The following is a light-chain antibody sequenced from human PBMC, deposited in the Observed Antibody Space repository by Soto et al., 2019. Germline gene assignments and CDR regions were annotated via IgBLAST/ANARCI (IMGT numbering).Light chain of an antibody. CDR3: CSYAGSYTYVV. V-gene: IGLV2-11*01. J-gene: IGLJ2*01. CDR2: DVT. Sequence: QSVLTQPRSVSGSPGQSVTISCTGTSSDVGGYNYVSWYQQHPGKAPKLMIYDVTQRPSGVPDRFSGSKSGNTASLTISGLQAEDEAHYYCCSYAGSYTYVVFGGGTKLTVL. CDR1: SSDVGGYNY.